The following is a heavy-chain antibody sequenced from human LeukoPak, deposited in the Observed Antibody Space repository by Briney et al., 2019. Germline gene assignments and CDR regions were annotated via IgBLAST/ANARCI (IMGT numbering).Heavy chain of an antibody. J-gene: IGHJ4*02. Sequence: PSETLSFTGTVSGASISSSSYYWGGIRQPPGKGLEWIGSIYYSGSTYYNPSLKSRVTISVDTSKNQFSLKLSSVTAADTAVYYCARAPQWLLPFDYWGQGTLVTVSS. V-gene: IGHV4-39*07. CDR1: GASISSSSYY. D-gene: IGHD4-23*01. CDR2: IYYSGST. CDR3: ARAPQWLLPFDY.